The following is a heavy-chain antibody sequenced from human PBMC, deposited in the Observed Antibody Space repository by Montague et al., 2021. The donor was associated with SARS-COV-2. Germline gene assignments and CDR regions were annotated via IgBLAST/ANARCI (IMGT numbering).Heavy chain of an antibody. CDR1: GFTFSSYS. CDR3: ARRASYYDFWSGSMEYFDY. CDR2: ISSSSSYI. Sequence: SLRLSCAASGFTFSSYSMNWVRQAPGKGLEWVSSISSSSSYIYYADSVRGRFTTSRDNAKNSLYLQMNSLRAEDTAVYYCARRASYYDFWSGSMEYFDYWGQGTLVTVSS. V-gene: IGHV3-21*01. J-gene: IGHJ4*02. D-gene: IGHD3-3*01.